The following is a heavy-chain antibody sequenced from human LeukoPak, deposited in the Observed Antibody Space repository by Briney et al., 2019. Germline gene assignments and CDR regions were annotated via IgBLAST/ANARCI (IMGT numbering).Heavy chain of an antibody. V-gene: IGHV4-59*01. CDR2: IYYSGST. CDR1: GGSISSYY. CDR3: ARGGKTKYSYGS. J-gene: IGHJ4*02. D-gene: IGHD5-18*01. Sequence: SETLSLTCTVSGGSISSYYWSWIRQPPGKGLEWIGYIYYSGSTNYNPSLKSRVTISVDTSKNQFSLKLSSVTAADTAVYYCARGGKTKYSYGSWGQGTLVTVSS.